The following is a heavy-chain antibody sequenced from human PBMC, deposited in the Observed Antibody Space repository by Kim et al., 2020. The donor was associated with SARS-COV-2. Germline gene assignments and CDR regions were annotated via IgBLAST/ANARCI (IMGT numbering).Heavy chain of an antibody. Sequence: GESLKISCKGSGYLFSSNWIGWVRQVPGKGLEWMGIIFPSDSDIRYSPSFQGQITISADKSINTAYLHWSSLKASDSAMYFCARHRPYASGSYWFDYWGQGTLVTVSS. CDR1: GYLFSSNW. CDR3: ARHRPYASGSYWFDY. V-gene: IGHV5-51*01. CDR2: IFPSDSDI. J-gene: IGHJ4*02. D-gene: IGHD3-10*01.